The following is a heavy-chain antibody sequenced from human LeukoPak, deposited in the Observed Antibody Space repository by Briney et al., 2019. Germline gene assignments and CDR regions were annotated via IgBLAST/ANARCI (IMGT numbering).Heavy chain of an antibody. D-gene: IGHD3-9*01. Sequence: ASVKVSCKASGYTFTSYDINWLRQATGQGLEWMGWMNPNSGNTGYAQKFQGRVTMTRNTSISTAYMELSSLRSEDTAVYYCARGYSRYFDWLFLFDYWGQGTLVTVSS. CDR3: ARGYSRYFDWLFLFDY. V-gene: IGHV1-8*01. CDR2: MNPNSGNT. J-gene: IGHJ4*02. CDR1: GYTFTSYD.